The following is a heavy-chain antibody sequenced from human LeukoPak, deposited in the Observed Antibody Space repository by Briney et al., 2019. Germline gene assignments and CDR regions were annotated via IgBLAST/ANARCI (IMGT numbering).Heavy chain of an antibody. Sequence: SLKLSCKASGYTFTSYDINWVRRAAGQGVGWMGWMNPNSGTTGYAQKYQGRVTITRNTSQSTAYMELSSLRSEDTAVYYCARGYSSSWYWYYYMDVWGKGTTVTVSS. V-gene: IGHV1-8*03. CDR1: GYTFTSYD. J-gene: IGHJ6*03. CDR3: ARGYSSSWYWYYYMDV. D-gene: IGHD6-13*01. CDR2: MNPNSGTT.